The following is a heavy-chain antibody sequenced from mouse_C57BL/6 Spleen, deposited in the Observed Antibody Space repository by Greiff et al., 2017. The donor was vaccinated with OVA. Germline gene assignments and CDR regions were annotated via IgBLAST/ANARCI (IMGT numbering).Heavy chain of an antibody. CDR1: GNSFTGNY. J-gene: IGHJ3*01. CDR2: INPSTSGT. V-gene: IGHV1-42*01. D-gene: IGHD4-1*01. Sequence: VQLQQSGPELVKTGDSVKITCKASGNSFTGNYMNWVKQSPEKSLEWIGEINPSTSGTTYNQKIKATATLTVDKSSSTAYMQLKSLTTEDSAVYYCATGSSFDYWGQGTLVTVSA. CDR3: ATGSSFDY.